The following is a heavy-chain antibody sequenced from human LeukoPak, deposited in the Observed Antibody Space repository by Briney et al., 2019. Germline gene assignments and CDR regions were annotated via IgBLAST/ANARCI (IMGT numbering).Heavy chain of an antibody. D-gene: IGHD3-10*01. J-gene: IGHJ4*02. CDR2: INPNSGGT. CDR1: GYTFTGYY. V-gene: IGHV1-2*02. Sequence: ASVKVSCKASGYTFTGYYINWVRQAPGQGLEWMGLINPNSGGTNYAQKFQGRVTMTRDTSISTAYMELSSLRSDDTAVYYCARDLEGYHYGSGNYPQWGQGTLVTVSS. CDR3: ARDLEGYHYGSGNYPQ.